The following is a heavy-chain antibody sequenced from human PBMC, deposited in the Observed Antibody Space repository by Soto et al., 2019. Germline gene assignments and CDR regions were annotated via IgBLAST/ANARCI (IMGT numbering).Heavy chain of an antibody. D-gene: IGHD2-8*01. V-gene: IGHV3-33*01. CDR2: IWYDGSNK. CDR3: ARDVSLKWFDP. J-gene: IGHJ5*02. Sequence: SLRLSCAASGFTFSSYGMHWVRQAPGKGLEWVAVIWYDGSNKYYADSVKGRFTISRDNSKNTLYLQMNSLRAEDTAVYYCARDVSLKWFDPCGQGTLVPVSS. CDR1: GFTFSSYG.